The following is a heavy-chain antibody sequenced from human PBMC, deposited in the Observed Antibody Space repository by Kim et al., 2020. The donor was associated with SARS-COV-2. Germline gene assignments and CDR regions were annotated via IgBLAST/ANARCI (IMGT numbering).Heavy chain of an antibody. D-gene: IGHD1-7*01. CDR3: ATIYNWNYLFDP. CDR2: FDPEDGET. CDR1: GYTLTELS. J-gene: IGHJ5*02. Sequence: ASVKVSCKVSGYTLTELSMHWVRQAPGKGLEWMGGFDPEDGETIYAQKFQGRVTMTEDTSTDTAYMELSSLRSEDTAVYYCATIYNWNYLFDPWGQGTLVTVSS. V-gene: IGHV1-24*01.